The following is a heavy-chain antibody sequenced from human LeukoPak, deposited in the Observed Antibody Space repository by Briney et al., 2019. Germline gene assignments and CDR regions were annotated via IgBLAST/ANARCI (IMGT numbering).Heavy chain of an antibody. D-gene: IGHD3-10*01. CDR2: NFLHDGTT. Sequence: GASVKVSCKTSGYSFNSHHVHWVRQAPGQGLEWVGINFLHDGTTSNTQKFPGRLTMTRDTSTSTVYMELSSLRSEDTAVYYCARDSGNYHYDMDVWGQGTTVIVSS. CDR1: GYSFNSHH. J-gene: IGHJ6*02. CDR3: ARDSGNYHYDMDV. V-gene: IGHV1-46*02.